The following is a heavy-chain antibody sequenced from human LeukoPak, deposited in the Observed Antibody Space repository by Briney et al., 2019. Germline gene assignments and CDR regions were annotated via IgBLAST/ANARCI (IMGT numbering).Heavy chain of an antibody. J-gene: IGHJ6*02. D-gene: IGHD1-7*01. CDR1: GYRFTDYW. CDR2: NYPGDSDT. V-gene: IGHV5-51*01. Sequence: GESLMISCKGSGYRFTDYWIGWERQMPGKGLEWMGINYPGDSDTRYSPSFQGQVTISADKSINTAHLQWSSLKASDTAMYYCARGAAGTIPDYYYFGMDVRGQGTTVTVSS. CDR3: ARGAAGTIPDYYYFGMDV.